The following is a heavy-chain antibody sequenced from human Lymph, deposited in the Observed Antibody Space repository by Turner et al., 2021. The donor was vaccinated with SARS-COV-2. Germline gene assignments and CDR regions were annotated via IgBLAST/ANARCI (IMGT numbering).Heavy chain of an antibody. CDR3: ARDVLKKEVAGSSDNWFDP. CDR1: GLTFSTYA. Sequence: QVQLVESGGGVVQPGRSLRPSCAAFGLTFSTYAMHWVRQAPGKGLEWVALISYDGCNYCCADSVKGRFTISRDNSKNTLYLQMNSLRGEDTAVYYCARDVLKKEVAGSSDNWFDPWGQGTLVTVSS. V-gene: IGHV3-30-3*01. J-gene: IGHJ5*02. D-gene: IGHD6-19*01. CDR2: ISYDGCNY.